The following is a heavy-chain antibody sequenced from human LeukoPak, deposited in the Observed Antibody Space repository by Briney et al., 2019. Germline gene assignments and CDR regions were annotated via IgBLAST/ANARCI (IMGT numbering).Heavy chain of an antibody. CDR3: AKHPYNDFWSGYYKGFDY. CDR2: FGGAGDYT. Sequence: GRSLRLSCAASGFTFSSYAMSWVRQAPGKGLEWVSSFGGAGDYTHSADSVKGRFIISRDNSKNTLYLQMNSLRVEDTAVYYCAKHPYNDFWSGYYKGFDYWGQGTLVTVSS. V-gene: IGHV3-23*01. J-gene: IGHJ4*02. CDR1: GFTFSSYA. D-gene: IGHD3-3*01.